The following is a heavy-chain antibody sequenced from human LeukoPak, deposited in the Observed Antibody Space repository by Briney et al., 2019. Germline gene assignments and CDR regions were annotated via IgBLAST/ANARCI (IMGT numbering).Heavy chain of an antibody. CDR1: VFTFSSYG. CDR2: ISYDGSNK. CDR3: AKDDSSSGWYSYYYYGMDV. Sequence: GRSLRLSCAASVFTFSSYGMHWVRQAPGKGLEWVAVISYDGSNKYYADSVKGRFTISRDNSKNTLYLQMNSLRAEDTAVYYCAKDDSSSGWYSYYYYGMDVWGQGTTVTVSS. J-gene: IGHJ6*02. V-gene: IGHV3-30*18. D-gene: IGHD6-19*01.